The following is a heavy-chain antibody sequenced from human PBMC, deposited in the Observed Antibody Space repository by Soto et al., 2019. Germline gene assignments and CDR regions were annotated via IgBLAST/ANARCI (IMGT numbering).Heavy chain of an antibody. CDR1: GVSFSNYY. CDR3: ARAVQLRIDY. J-gene: IGHJ4*02. D-gene: IGHD2-2*01. CDR2: IHPSGST. Sequence: SETLSLTCAVYGVSFSNYYWTWIRQPPGKGLEWIGEIHPSGSTHYNPSLASRVAISGDTSKNQFFLKLSSVTAADTAVYYCARAVQLRIDYWGQGTLVTVSS. V-gene: IGHV4-34*01.